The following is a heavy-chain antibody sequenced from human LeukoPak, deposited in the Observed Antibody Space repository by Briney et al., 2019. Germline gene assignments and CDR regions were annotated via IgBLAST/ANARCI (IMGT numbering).Heavy chain of an antibody. J-gene: IGHJ4*02. V-gene: IGHV4-39*01. CDR2: IYYSGST. CDR3: ARHGRLGYCSSTSCYRYSYDSSGYVDY. D-gene: IGHD2-2*01. Sequence: SETLSLTCTVSGGSISSSSYYWGWIRQPPGKGLEWIGSIYYSGSTYYNPSLKSRVTISVDTSKNQFSLKLSSVTAADTAVYYCARHGRLGYCSSTSCYRYSYDSSGYVDYWGQGTLVTVSS. CDR1: GGSISSSSYY.